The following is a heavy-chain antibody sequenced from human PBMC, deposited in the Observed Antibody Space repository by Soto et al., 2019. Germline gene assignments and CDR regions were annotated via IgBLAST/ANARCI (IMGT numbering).Heavy chain of an antibody. CDR1: GFSLRTSGVG. CDR2: VYWDDDK. V-gene: IGHV2-5*02. Sequence: QITLKESGPPLVKPTQTLTLTCTFSGFSLRTSGVGVGWIRQPPGKALEWLAIVYWDDDKRYSPSLKSRLAITKDTSKNQVVLTMTSMDPVDTATYYCARRGVVVVTAAFDYWGHGTLVTVSS. J-gene: IGHJ4*01. CDR3: ARRGVVVVTAAFDY. D-gene: IGHD3-22*01.